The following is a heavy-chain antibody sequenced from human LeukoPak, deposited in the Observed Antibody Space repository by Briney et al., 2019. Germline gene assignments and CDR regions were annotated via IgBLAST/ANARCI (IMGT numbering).Heavy chain of an antibody. J-gene: IGHJ4*02. V-gene: IGHV3-30-3*01. CDR3: ARGRGGNYGTYYFDY. Sequence: QPGGSLRLSCEASGFRFGHFAMGWVRRAPGKGLEWVAIISYDGSNEYYADSVRGRFIISRDKSKHTLSLQMNSLRAEDTAVYYCARGRGGNYGTYYFDYWGQGALVTVSS. D-gene: IGHD1-26*01. CDR1: GFRFGHFA. CDR2: ISYDGSNE.